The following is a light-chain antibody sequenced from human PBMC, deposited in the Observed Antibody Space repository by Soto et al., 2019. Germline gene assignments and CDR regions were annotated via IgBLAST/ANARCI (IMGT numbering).Light chain of an antibody. CDR1: RAIDTF. V-gene: IGKV1-27*01. CDR3: QAYNSALWT. CDR2: DAS. J-gene: IGKJ1*01. Sequence: DVQMTQSPSSLSAAVGDRVTITCRASRAIDTFLAWYQQKPGKAPDLLIYDASTLQPGVPSRFSGSGSGTDFTLTISSLQPEDGATYYCQAYNSALWTFGQGTRVE.